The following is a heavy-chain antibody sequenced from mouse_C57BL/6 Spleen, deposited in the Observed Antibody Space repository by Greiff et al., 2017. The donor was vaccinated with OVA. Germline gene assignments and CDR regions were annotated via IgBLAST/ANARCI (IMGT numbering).Heavy chain of an antibody. D-gene: IGHD2-4*01. CDR2: IYPGDGDT. V-gene: IGHV1-80*01. Sequence: VQLQESGAELVKPGASVKISCNASGYAFSSYWLNWVKQRPGKGLEWIGQIYPGDGDTNYNGKFKGKATLTADKSSRTAYMQLSSLTSEDSAVYFCARGDDDAYYAMDYWGQGTSVTVSS. J-gene: IGHJ4*01. CDR1: GYAFSSYW. CDR3: ARGDDDAYYAMDY.